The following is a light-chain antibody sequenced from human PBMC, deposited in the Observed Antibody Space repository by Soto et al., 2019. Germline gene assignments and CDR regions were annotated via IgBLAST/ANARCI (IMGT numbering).Light chain of an antibody. J-gene: IGKJ1*01. Sequence: EIVLTQFPGTVSLSPGERATLSCRASQSVSSTFLAWYQQKPGQAPRVLIYGSSARAAGIPDRFSGSGSGTDFTLTISRLEPEDFAVYYCQQYDSSRTFGQGTKVEMK. V-gene: IGKV3-20*01. CDR2: GSS. CDR1: QSVSSTF. CDR3: QQYDSSRT.